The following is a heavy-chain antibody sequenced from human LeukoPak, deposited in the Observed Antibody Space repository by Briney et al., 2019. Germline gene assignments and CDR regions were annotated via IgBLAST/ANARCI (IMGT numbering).Heavy chain of an antibody. CDR3: ARSSYDFFTGSPLLNSFDY. CDR2: INHSGST. Sequence: SETLSLTCTAYGKSFSGYYWTCIRQSPGKGLEWIGEINHSGSTNYNPSLKSRVSISIDTSKNHLSLKLSSVTAADTAVYYCARSSYDFFTGSPLLNSFDYWGQGTLVTVSS. CDR1: GKSFSGYY. D-gene: IGHD3-9*01. V-gene: IGHV4-34*01. J-gene: IGHJ4*02.